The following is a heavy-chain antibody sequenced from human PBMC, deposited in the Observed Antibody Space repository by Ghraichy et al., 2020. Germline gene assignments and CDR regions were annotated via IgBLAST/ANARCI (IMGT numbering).Heavy chain of an antibody. D-gene: IGHD1-26*01. J-gene: IGHJ4*02. V-gene: IGHV4-59*08. Sequence: SETLSLTCTVSGGSISSYYWSWIRQPPGKGLEWIGYIYYSGSTNYNPSLKSRVTISVDTSKNQFSLKLSSVTAADTALYYCARQVGDDYFDYWGQGILVTVSS. CDR3: ARQVGDDYFDY. CDR2: IYYSGST. CDR1: GGSISSYY.